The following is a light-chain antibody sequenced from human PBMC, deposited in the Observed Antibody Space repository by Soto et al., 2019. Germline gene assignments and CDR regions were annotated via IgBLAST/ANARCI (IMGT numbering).Light chain of an antibody. CDR2: TVN. CDR3: NSYTSSSSYV. Sequence: QSALTQPASVSGSPGQSITISCTGTSSDVGGYKYVSWYQQYPGKAPKLLIYTVNNRPSGVSNRFSGSKSGNTASLTISGLQAEDEADYYCNSYTSSSSYVFGTGTKLTVL. V-gene: IGLV2-14*01. J-gene: IGLJ1*01. CDR1: SSDVGGYKY.